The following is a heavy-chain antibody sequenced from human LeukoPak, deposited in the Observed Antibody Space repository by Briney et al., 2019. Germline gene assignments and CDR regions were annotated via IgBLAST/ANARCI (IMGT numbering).Heavy chain of an antibody. V-gene: IGHV3-21*04. CDR2: ISSSSSYI. J-gene: IGHJ4*02. D-gene: IGHD6-13*01. CDR3: AKDREYSSSWNYYFDS. Sequence: GGSLRLSCAASGFTFSSYSMNWVRQAPGKGLEWDSSISSSSSYIYYADSVKGRFTISRDNAKNSLYLQMNSLRAEDTAVYFCAKDREYSSSWNYYFDSWGQGTLVTVSS. CDR1: GFTFSSYS.